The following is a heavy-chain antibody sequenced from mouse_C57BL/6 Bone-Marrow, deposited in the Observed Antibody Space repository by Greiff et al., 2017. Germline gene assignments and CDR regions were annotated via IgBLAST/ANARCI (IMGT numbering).Heavy chain of an antibody. D-gene: IGHD1-1*01. V-gene: IGHV1-59*01. CDR2: IDPSDSYT. Sequence: QVQLKQPGAELVRPGTSVKLSCKASGYTFTSYWMHWVKQRPGQGLDWIGVIDPSDSYTNYNQKFKGKATLTVDTSSSTAYMQLSSLTSEDSAVYYCARDYYGSSFDYWGQGTTLTVSS. CDR1: GYTFTSYW. J-gene: IGHJ2*01. CDR3: ARDYYGSSFDY.